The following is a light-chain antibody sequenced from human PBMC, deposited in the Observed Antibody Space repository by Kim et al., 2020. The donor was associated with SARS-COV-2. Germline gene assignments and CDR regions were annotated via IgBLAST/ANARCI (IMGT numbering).Light chain of an antibody. Sequence: SYELTQPPSVSVSPGQTASITCSGDKLGDKYACWYQQKPGQSPVLVIYQDSKRPSGIPERFPGSNSGNTATLTISGTQAMDEADYYCQAWDSSIFVVFGG. CDR3: QAWDSSIFVV. CDR1: KLGDKY. CDR2: QDS. J-gene: IGLJ2*01. V-gene: IGLV3-1*01.